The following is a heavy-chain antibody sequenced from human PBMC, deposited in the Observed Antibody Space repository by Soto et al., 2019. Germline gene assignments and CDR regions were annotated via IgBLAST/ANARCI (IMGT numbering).Heavy chain of an antibody. Sequence: EVQLVESGGGLVQPGGSLRLSCAASGYPFSNYWMHWVRQPPGKGLVWVSRIKTDGSSTTYADPVRGRFSISRDNSKNTLYLQMNSLRAEDTAIYYCARAYCSGGSCYSRGDLWGQGTLVTVAS. CDR1: GYPFSNYW. CDR2: IKTDGSST. V-gene: IGHV3-74*01. D-gene: IGHD2-15*01. CDR3: ARAYCSGGSCYSRGDL. J-gene: IGHJ5*02.